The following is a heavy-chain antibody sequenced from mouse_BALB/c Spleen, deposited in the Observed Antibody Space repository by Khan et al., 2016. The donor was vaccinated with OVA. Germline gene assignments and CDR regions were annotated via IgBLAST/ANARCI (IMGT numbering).Heavy chain of an antibody. CDR3: ARDPYYYGSKYAMDY. Sequence: EVELVESGGGLVQPGGSLKLSCAASGFTFSNYGMSWVRQTPDKRLELVATINSFGGSTYYPDSVKGRFTISRDNARNPLFLQMNSLKSEDTAMYYCARDPYYYGSKYAMDYWGQGTSVTVSS. D-gene: IGHD1-1*01. V-gene: IGHV5-6-3*01. CDR1: GFTFSNYG. CDR2: INSFGGST. J-gene: IGHJ4*01.